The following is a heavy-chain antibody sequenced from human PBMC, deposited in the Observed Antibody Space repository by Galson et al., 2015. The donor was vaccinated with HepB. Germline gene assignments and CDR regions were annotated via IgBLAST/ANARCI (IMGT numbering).Heavy chain of an antibody. J-gene: IGHJ3*02. D-gene: IGHD3-22*01. CDR2: INTNTGNP. Sequence: SVKVSCKASGYTFTSYAMNWVRQAPGQGLEWMGWINTNTGNPTYAQGFTGRFVFSLDTSVSTAYLQISSLKAEDTAVYYCARGRHLSPLIYDKPHFDIWGQGTMVTVSS. CDR3: ARGRHLSPLIYDKPHFDI. CDR1: GYTFTSYA. V-gene: IGHV7-4-1*02.